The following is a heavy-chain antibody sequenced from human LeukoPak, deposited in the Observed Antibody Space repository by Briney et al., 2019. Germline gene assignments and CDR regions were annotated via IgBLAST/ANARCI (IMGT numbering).Heavy chain of an antibody. CDR3: ARGSTGGYSGYDATRKYFDY. V-gene: IGHV3-21*01. D-gene: IGHD5-12*01. CDR1: GFTFSNYS. Sequence: GGSLRLSCAASGFTFSNYSMNWVRQAPGKGLEWVSSISSRSSYIYYTDSVKGRFTISRDNAKNSLHLQMNSLRAEDTALYYCARGSTGGYSGYDATRKYFDYWGQGTLVTVSS. J-gene: IGHJ4*02. CDR2: ISSRSSYI.